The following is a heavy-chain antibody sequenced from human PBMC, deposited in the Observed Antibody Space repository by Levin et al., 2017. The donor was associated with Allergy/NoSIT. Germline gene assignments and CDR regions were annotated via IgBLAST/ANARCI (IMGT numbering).Heavy chain of an antibody. Sequence: GGSLRLSCAASGFTFSSYAMSWVRQAPGKGLEWVSAISGSGGSTYYADSVKGRFTISRDNSKNTLYLQMNSLRAEDTAVYYCAKATVGTYYYDGMDGWGQGTTVTVSS. J-gene: IGHJ6*02. CDR3: AKATVGTYYYDGMDG. CDR2: ISGSGGST. CDR1: GFTFSSYA. D-gene: IGHD7-27*01. V-gene: IGHV3-23*01.